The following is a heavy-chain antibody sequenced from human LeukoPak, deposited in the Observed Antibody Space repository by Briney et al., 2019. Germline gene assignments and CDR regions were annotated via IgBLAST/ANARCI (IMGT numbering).Heavy chain of an antibody. D-gene: IGHD1-26*01. J-gene: IGHJ4*02. Sequence: SETLSLTYTVSGGSVSSGSYYWSWIRQPPGKGLEWIGYIYYSGSTNYNPSLKSRVTISVDTSKNQFSLKLSSVTVADTAVHYCARSHLWELLYALDYWGQGTLVTVSS. CDR2: IYYSGST. CDR1: GGSVSSGSYY. CDR3: ARSHLWELLYALDY. V-gene: IGHV4-61*01.